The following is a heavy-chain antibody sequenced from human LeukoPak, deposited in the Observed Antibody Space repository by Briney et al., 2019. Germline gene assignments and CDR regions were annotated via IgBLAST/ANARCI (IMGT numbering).Heavy chain of an antibody. Sequence: PGGSLRLSCAASGFTFSSYAMSWVRQAPGKGLEWVSAISGSGGSTYYADSVKGRFTISRDNSKNTLYLQMNSLRVEDSAIYYXXXXXXXXXALGAVSKYYYGMDVWGQGTTVSVSS. J-gene: IGHJ6*02. CDR2: ISGSGGST. V-gene: IGHV3-23*01. CDR1: GFTFSSYA. D-gene: IGHD1-26*01. CDR3: XXXXXXXXALGAVSKYYYGMDV.